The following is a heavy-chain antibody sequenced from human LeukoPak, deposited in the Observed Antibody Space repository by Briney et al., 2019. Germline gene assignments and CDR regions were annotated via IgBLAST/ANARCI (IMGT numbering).Heavy chain of an antibody. CDR1: GFTFNNYW. V-gene: IGHV3-74*01. Sequence: PGGSLRLSCAAPGFTFNNYWMHWVRQAAGKGLVWVSRINSDGSYPNYADSVKGRFTIFRDNAKNTLYLQMNSLRAEDTAVYYCVRDGDAFNFDYWGQGTLVTVSS. CDR2: INSDGSYP. D-gene: IGHD5-24*01. J-gene: IGHJ4*02. CDR3: VRDGDAFNFDY.